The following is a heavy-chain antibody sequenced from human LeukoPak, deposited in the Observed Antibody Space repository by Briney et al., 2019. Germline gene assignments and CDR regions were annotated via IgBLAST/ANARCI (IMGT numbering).Heavy chain of an antibody. D-gene: IGHD1-7*01. CDR1: GFTFSSYS. V-gene: IGHV3-48*01. CDR3: ASITGTTRSYNWFDP. J-gene: IGHJ5*02. Sequence: TGESLKISCAASGFTFSSYSMNWVRQAPGKGLEWVSYISSSSSTIYYADSVKGRFTISRDNAKNSLYLQMNSLRAEDTAVYYCASITGTTRSYNWFDPWGQGTLVTVSS. CDR2: ISSSSSTI.